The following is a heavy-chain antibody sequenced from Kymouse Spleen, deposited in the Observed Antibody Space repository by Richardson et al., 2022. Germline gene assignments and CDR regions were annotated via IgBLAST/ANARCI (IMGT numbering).Heavy chain of an antibody. Sequence: QVQLQQWGAGLLKPSETLSLTCAVYGGSFSGYYWSWIRQPPGKGLEWIGEINHSGSTNYNPSLKSRVTISVDTSKNQFSLKLSSVTAADTAVYYCARMRDGYNFDYWGQGTLVTVSS. CDR1: GGSFSGYY. CDR3: ARMRDGYNFDY. CDR2: INHSGST. V-gene: IGHV4-34*01. D-gene: IGHD5-24*01. J-gene: IGHJ4*02.